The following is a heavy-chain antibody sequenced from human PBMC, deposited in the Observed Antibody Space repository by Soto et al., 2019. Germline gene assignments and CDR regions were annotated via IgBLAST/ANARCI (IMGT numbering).Heavy chain of an antibody. Sequence: PSDTLSLTCTVSGVSISSGDHYWSWIRQPPGKGLEWIGYIYYSGSTYYNPSLKSRVTISVDTSKNQFSLKLSSVTAADTAVYYCARGQVVADQHWGQGTLVTVSS. V-gene: IGHV4-30-4*02. CDR3: ARGQVVADQH. D-gene: IGHD2-15*01. CDR2: IYYSGST. CDR1: GVSISSGDHY. J-gene: IGHJ4*02.